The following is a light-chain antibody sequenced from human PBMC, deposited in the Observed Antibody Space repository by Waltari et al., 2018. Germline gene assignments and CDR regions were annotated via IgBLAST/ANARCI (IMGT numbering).Light chain of an antibody. CDR3: QQYDGYSS. J-gene: IGKJ2*01. CDR1: QSIGRR. Sequence: DIQMTQSPSTLSASVGDRVTITSRASQSIGRRLAWYQQKPGKAPKLLNYDASSLVSGVPSTFSGSGFGTEFSLTISSLQPDDFATYYCQQYDGYSSFGQGTKLEIK. CDR2: DAS. V-gene: IGKV1-5*01.